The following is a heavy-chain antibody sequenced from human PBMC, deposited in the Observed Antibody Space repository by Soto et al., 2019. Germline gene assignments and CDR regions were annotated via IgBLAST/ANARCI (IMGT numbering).Heavy chain of an antibody. CDR2: INAGNGNT. D-gene: IGHD2-21*02. V-gene: IGHV1-3*05. CDR3: ARSIVVVTARDY. CDR1: GYTFTSYA. Sequence: QVQLVQSGAEEKKPGASVKVSCKASGYTFTSYAMHWVRQAPGQRLEWMGWINAGNGNTKYSQKCQGRVTMTRDASASTAYTELSSLRSDDTAVYYCARSIVVVTARDYWGQGTLVTVSS. J-gene: IGHJ4*02.